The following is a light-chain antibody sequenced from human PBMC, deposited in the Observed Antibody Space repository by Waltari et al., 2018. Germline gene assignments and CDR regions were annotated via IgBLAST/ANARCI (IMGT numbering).Light chain of an antibody. Sequence: AIQMTQSPSSLSASVGDRVIITCRASQNIGIKLAWYRQKPGKAPDLLIYSVSTLKSGVPLRFGGSGSGTDFTLTISSLQPEDFTTYYCLHDYNYPLTFGQGTKVEI. CDR1: QNIGIK. J-gene: IGKJ1*01. CDR3: LHDYNYPLT. V-gene: IGKV1-6*01. CDR2: SVS.